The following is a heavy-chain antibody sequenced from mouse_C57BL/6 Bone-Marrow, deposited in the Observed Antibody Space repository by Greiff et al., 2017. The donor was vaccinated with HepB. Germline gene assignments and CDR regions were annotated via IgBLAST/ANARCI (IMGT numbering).Heavy chain of an antibody. V-gene: IGHV1-82*01. J-gene: IGHJ4*01. CDR3: ARSYWFYAMDY. D-gene: IGHD2-2*01. CDR2: IYPGDGDT. CDR1: GYAFSSSW. Sequence: QVHVKQSGPELVKPGASVKISCKASGYAFSSSWMNWVKQRPGKGLEWIGRIYPGDGDTNYNGKLKGKATLTADKSSSTAYMQLSSLTSEDSAVYFCARSYWFYAMDYWGQGTSVTVSS.